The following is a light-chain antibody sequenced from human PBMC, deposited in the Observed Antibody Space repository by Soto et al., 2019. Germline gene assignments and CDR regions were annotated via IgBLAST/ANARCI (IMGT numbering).Light chain of an antibody. CDR1: QSVGSY. Sequence: EVVLTQSPATLSLSPGETAILSCRASQSVGSYLAWYQQKPGQAPRLLIYDASNRATGIPARFSGSGSGTDFTLTIGSLEPEDFADYYCQQRSNWMYAFGQGTKLEIK. J-gene: IGKJ2*01. CDR3: QQRSNWMYA. V-gene: IGKV3-11*01. CDR2: DAS.